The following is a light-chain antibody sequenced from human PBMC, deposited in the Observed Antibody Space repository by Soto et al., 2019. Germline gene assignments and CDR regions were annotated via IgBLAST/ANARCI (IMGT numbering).Light chain of an antibody. CDR1: TYNIGAGYD. V-gene: IGLV1-40*01. Sequence: QSALTQPPSVSGAPGQRVTISCTGSTYNIGAGYDVHWYQQLPGTAPKLLIHGNSNRPSGVPDRFSGSKSGTSASLAITGLQAEDEADYYCQSYDSSLSAYVFGTGTKVTVL. CDR2: GNS. CDR3: QSYDSSLSAYV. J-gene: IGLJ1*01.